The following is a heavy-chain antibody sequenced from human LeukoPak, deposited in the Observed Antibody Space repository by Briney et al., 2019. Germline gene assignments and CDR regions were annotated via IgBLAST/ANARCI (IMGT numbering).Heavy chain of an antibody. CDR3: ARDSHYYYYGMDV. CDR1: GFTVSSNY. Sequence: PGGSLRLSCAASGFTVSSNYMSWVRQAPGKGLEWVSVIYSGGSTYYADSVKGRFTISRDNAKNSLYLQMNSLRDEDTAVYYCARDSHYYYYGMDVWGQGTTVTVSS. CDR2: IYSGGST. V-gene: IGHV3-66*01. J-gene: IGHJ6*02.